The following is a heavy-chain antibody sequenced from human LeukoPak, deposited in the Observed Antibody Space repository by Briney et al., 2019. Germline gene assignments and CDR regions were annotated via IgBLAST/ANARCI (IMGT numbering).Heavy chain of an antibody. CDR3: ARIWVTTMHYYYYMDV. J-gene: IGHJ6*03. V-gene: IGHV4-34*01. Sequence: SETLSLTCAVYGGSFSGYYWSWIRQPPGKGLEWIGEINHSGSTNYNPSLKSRVTISVDTSKNQFSLKLSSVTAADTAVYYCARIWVTTMHYYYYMDVWGKGTTVTVSS. CDR1: GGSFSGYY. CDR2: INHSGST. D-gene: IGHD4-17*01.